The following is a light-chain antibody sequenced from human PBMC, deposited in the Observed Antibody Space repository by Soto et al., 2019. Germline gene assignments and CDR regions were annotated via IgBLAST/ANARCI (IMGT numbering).Light chain of an antibody. CDR2: APF. V-gene: IGKV1-39*01. CDR3: QQSYSTPRT. Sequence: DIQMTQSPSSLSASVGDRVSITCRASQTSITYLNWYQQKPGKAPKLLISAPFNLQSGVPSRFSGSGSETEFTLTISSVQPEDFATYYCQQSYSTPRTFGQGTKLEIK. J-gene: IGKJ2*01. CDR1: QTSITY.